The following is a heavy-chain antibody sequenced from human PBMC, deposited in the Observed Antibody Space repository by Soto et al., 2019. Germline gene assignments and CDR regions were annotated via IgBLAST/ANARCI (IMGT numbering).Heavy chain of an antibody. CDR2: IIKDGSEK. CDR1: GLAFSTHW. V-gene: IGHV3-7*01. J-gene: IGHJ5*02. Sequence: LRLSCAASGLAFSTHWMTWVRQAPGKGLEWVASIIKDGSEKSYVDSVKGRFTISRDNAKNSLYLEMNSPRAEDTAVYYCTRDASRDSSARGWFDPWGPGTLVTVSS. D-gene: IGHD6-13*01. CDR3: TRDASRDSSARGWFDP.